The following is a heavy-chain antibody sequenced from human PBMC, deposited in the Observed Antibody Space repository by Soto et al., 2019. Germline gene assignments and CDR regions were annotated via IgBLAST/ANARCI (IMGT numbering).Heavy chain of an antibody. J-gene: IGHJ6*03. CDR1: GYTFTSYY. CDR2: INPSGGST. Sequence: QVQLVQSGAEVKKPGASVKVSCKASGYTFTSYYMHWVRQAPGQGLEWMGIINPSGGSTSYAQKFQGRVTMTRDTSTSTVYIELSSLRSEDTAVYYCAKNNIEYSSSWDYYYMDVWGKGTTVTVSS. D-gene: IGHD6-6*01. V-gene: IGHV1-46*03. CDR3: AKNNIEYSSSWDYYYMDV.